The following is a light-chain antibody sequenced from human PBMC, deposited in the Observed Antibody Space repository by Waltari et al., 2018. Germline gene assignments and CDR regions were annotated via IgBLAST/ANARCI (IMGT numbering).Light chain of an antibody. J-gene: IGKJ4*01. Sequence: IQLTQSPSFLSTSVGDRVTITCRANQDISSYLAWYQQKPGKAPKLLISAASTLQSAVPSRFSGSGSGTEFTLTISSLQSEDIATYYCQQLLSYPLTFGGGTKVEIK. CDR3: QQLLSYPLT. V-gene: IGKV1-9*01. CDR1: QDISSY. CDR2: AAS.